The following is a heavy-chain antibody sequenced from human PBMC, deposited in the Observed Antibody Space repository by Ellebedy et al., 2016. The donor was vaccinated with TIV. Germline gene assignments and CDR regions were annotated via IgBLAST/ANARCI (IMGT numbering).Heavy chain of an antibody. CDR1: GGSFSGYY. Sequence: SETLSLTXAVYGGSFSGYYWSWIRQPPGKGLEWIGEINHSGSTNYNPSLKSRVTISVDKSKNQFSLKLSSVTAADTAVYYCARDSRWSGLGYWGQGTLVTVSS. V-gene: IGHV4-34*01. CDR3: ARDSRWSGLGY. D-gene: IGHD3-3*01. CDR2: INHSGST. J-gene: IGHJ4*02.